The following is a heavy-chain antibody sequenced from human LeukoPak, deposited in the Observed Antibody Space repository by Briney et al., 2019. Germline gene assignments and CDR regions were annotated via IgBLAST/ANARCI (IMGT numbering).Heavy chain of an antibody. Sequence: GRSLRLSCAASGFTFDDYAMHWVRQAPGKGLEWVSGISWNSGSIGYADSVKGRFTISRDNAKNSLYLQMNSPRAEDTALYYCAKGDYALDYWGQGTLVTVSS. D-gene: IGHD4-17*01. CDR2: ISWNSGSI. CDR3: AKGDYALDY. CDR1: GFTFDDYA. V-gene: IGHV3-9*01. J-gene: IGHJ4*02.